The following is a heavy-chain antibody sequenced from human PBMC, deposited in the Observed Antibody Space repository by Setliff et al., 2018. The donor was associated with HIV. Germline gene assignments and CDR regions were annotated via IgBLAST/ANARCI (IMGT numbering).Heavy chain of an antibody. CDR1: GYTFTDYL. D-gene: IGHD1-1*01. CDR3: ARQLSNSFDY. V-gene: IGHV1-2*02. CDR2: ISPDNGNR. Sequence: ASVKVSCKSSGYTFTDYLMHWVRQAPGQGLEWMGWISPDNGNRRILRRFQGRVTMTRDTSINTAYMELSGLTSDDTAMYYCARQLSNSFDYWGQGTLVTVSS. J-gene: IGHJ4*02.